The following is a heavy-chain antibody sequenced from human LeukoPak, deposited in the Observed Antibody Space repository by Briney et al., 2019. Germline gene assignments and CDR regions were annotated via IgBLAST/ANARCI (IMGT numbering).Heavy chain of an antibody. CDR2: ISAYNGNR. D-gene: IGHD5-24*01. J-gene: IGHJ3*02. V-gene: IGHV1-18*01. CDR3: ARQTFRRETRQDDAFDI. Sequence: GASVKVSRKASGYTFTNYGISWVRQAPGQGLEWMGWISAYNGNRKLAQKFQGRVTMTTDTSTSTAYMELRSLRSDDTAVYYCARQTFRRETRQDDAFDIWGQGTMVTVSS. CDR1: GYTFTNYG.